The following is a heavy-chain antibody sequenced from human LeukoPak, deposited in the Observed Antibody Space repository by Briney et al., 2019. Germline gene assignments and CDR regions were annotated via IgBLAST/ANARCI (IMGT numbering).Heavy chain of an antibody. CDR3: ARDRGSGSYYILDAFDI. V-gene: IGHV1-2*06. Sequence: GASVKVSCKASGYTFTGYYIYWVRQAPAQGREWMGRINPNSGGTNYAQKFQGRVTMTRDTSISTAYMELSRLTSDDTALYYCARDRGSGSYYILDAFDIWGQGTMVTVSS. D-gene: IGHD3-10*01. J-gene: IGHJ3*02. CDR1: GYTFTGYY. CDR2: INPNSGGT.